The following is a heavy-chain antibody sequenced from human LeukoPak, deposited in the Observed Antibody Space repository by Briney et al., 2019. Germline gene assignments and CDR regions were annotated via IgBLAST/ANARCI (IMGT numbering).Heavy chain of an antibody. CDR3: WRVFRGGVTFTRFDP. CDR1: WFSLYNYH. J-gene: IGHJ5*02. V-gene: IGHV4-59*12. D-gene: IGHD2-21*02. Sequence: PSETLSLTSTVSWFSLYNYHLPWLRQTPREGLEWIGFVAYSGNSNYNPSLESRVTISIGTSKNQFSLKLNSVTAADTTMYYFWRVFRGGVTFTRFDPWGQGTLVTVSS. CDR2: VAYSGNS.